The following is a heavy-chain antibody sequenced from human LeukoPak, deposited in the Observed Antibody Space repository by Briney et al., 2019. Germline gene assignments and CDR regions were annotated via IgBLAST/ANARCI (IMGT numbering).Heavy chain of an antibody. CDR3: ARDLDRPGRTTVTTYDAFDI. Sequence: GASVKVSCKASGGTFSSYAISWVRQAPGQGLEWRGGNIPIFGTANYAQKFQGRVTITADKSTSTAYMELSSLRSEDTAVYYCARDLDRPGRTTVTTYDAFDIWGQGTMVTVSS. D-gene: IGHD4-17*01. CDR1: GGTFSSYA. J-gene: IGHJ3*02. V-gene: IGHV1-69*06. CDR2: NIPIFGTA.